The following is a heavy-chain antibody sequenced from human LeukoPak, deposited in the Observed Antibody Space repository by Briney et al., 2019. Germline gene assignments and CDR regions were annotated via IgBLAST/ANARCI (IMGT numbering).Heavy chain of an antibody. D-gene: IGHD2-21*02. J-gene: IGHJ5*02. CDR2: IYHSGST. CDR1: GGSISSSNW. CDR3: ARAYCGGDCPRDWFDP. V-gene: IGHV4-4*02. Sequence: SGTLSLTCAVSGGSISSSNWWSWVRQPPGKGLEWIGEIYHSGSTNYNPSLKSRVTISVDKSKNQFSLKLSSVTAADTAVYYCARAYCGGDCPRDWFDPWGQGALVTVSS.